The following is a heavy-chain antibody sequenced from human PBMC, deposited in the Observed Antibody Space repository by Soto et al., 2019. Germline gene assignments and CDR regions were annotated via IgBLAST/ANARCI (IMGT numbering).Heavy chain of an antibody. CDR1: GITFSDYY. J-gene: IGHJ5*02. CDR2: ISSSSSYT. D-gene: IGHD3-10*01. V-gene: IGHV3-11*05. CDR3: ARGGETTMVRGVITSWFDP. Sequence: QVQLVESGGGLVKPGGSLRLSCAASGITFSDYYMSWIRQAPGKGQEWVSYISSSSSYTNYADSVKGRFTISRDNAKNSLYLQMNSLRAEDTAVYYCARGGETTMVRGVITSWFDPWGQGTLVTVSS.